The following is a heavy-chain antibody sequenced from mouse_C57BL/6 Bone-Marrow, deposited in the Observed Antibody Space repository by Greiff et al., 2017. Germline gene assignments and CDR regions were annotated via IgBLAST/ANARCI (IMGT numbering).Heavy chain of an antibody. J-gene: IGHJ4*01. CDR3: TREGPRYYYAMDY. CDR1: GFTFTDSW. Sequence: EVLLVESGGGLVQPGGSMKLSCAASGFTFTDSWMDWVRQSPEKGLEWVAEIRNKANNHATYYAESVKGRFTISRDDSKSSVYLQMNSLRADDTGVYYCTREGPRYYYAMDYWGQGTSVTVSS. CDR2: IRNKANNHAT. V-gene: IGHV6-6*01.